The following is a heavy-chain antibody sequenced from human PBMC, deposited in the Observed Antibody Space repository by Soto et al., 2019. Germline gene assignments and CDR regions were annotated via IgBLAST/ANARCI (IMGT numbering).Heavy chain of an antibody. Sequence: GGSLRLSCAYSALSFSSYGMHSVPQAPGEGLEWVAAISYDGSNKNYLASVEGRFTISRDNSKNTLYLQMNALRPEDTAVYYCASDSYYHFSSVYYVFDYWGQGT. J-gene: IGHJ4*02. V-gene: IGHV3-30*03. D-gene: IGHD3-3*02. CDR1: ALSFSSYG. CDR2: ISYDGSNK. CDR3: ASDSYYHFSSVYYVFDY.